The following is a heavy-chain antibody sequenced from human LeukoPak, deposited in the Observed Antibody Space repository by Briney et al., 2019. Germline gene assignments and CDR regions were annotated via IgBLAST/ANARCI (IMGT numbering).Heavy chain of an antibody. V-gene: IGHV4-31*03. CDR1: GGSLTIGHYY. Sequence: SQTLSLTCTVSGGSLTIGHYYWTWIRQHPGKGLEWIGYIHPSGITDYNPSLQSRVTMSLDTSQNQFSLKLTSVTAADTAIYYCARGRDASKTGYWGQGTLVTVSS. D-gene: IGHD5-24*01. CDR2: IHPSGIT. CDR3: ARGRDASKTGY. J-gene: IGHJ4*02.